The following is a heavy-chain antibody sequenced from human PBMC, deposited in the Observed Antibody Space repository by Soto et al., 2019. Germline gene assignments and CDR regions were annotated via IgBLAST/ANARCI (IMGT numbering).Heavy chain of an antibody. Sequence: GGSLRLSCTTSGFTFRDYAMNWVRQAPGKGLEWVGFIRSTAYGGTAEYAASVEGRFTISRDDSKSIAHLQMNSLKTEDTAIYYCTHDSSGYSYYFDYWGQGTLVTVSS. CDR1: GFTFRDYA. D-gene: IGHD3-22*01. CDR3: THDSSGYSYYFDY. J-gene: IGHJ4*02. CDR2: IRSTAYGGTA. V-gene: IGHV3-49*04.